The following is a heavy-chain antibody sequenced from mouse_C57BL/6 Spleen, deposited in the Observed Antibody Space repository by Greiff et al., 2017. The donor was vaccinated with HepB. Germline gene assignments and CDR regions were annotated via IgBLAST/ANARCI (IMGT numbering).Heavy chain of an antibody. Sequence: EVKVVESGGGLVKPGGSLKLSCAASGFTFSDYGMHWVRQAPEKGLEWVAYISSGSSTIYYADTVKGRFTISRDNAKNTLFLQMTSLRSEDTAMYYCARNNYYGSSYYFDVWGTGTTVTVSS. CDR2: ISSGSSTI. V-gene: IGHV5-17*01. CDR1: GFTFSDYG. J-gene: IGHJ1*03. D-gene: IGHD1-1*01. CDR3: ARNNYYGSSYYFDV.